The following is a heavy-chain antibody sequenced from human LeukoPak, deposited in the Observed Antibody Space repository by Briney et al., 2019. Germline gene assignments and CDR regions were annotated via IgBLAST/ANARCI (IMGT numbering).Heavy chain of an antibody. D-gene: IGHD3-22*01. J-gene: IGHJ4*02. CDR3: ARVGDYDSSGAFDY. Sequence: PSETLSLTCTVSGGSISSGDYYWSWIRQPPGKGLEWIGYIYYSGSTYYNPSLKSRVTISVDTSKNQFSLKLSSVTAADTAVYYCARVGDYDSSGAFDYWGQGTLVTVSS. CDR2: IYYSGST. CDR1: GGSISSGDYY. V-gene: IGHV4-30-4*02.